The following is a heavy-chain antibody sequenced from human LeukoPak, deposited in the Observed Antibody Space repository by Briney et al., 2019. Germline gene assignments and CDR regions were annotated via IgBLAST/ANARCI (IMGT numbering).Heavy chain of an antibody. Sequence: SDTLSLTCTVSGGSISSYYWSWIRQPPGKGLEWVGCIYYSGSTNYNPSLKSRVTISVDTSKNQFSLKLSSVTAADTAVYYCPRGRGVGSGLAYFDYWGQGTLVTVSS. CDR3: PRGRGVGSGLAYFDY. CDR1: GGSISSYY. J-gene: IGHJ4*02. D-gene: IGHD6-19*01. V-gene: IGHV4-59*07. CDR2: IYYSGST.